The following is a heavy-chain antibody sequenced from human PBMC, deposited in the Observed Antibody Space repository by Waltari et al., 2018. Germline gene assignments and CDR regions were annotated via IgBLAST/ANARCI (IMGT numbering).Heavy chain of an antibody. J-gene: IGHJ5*02. V-gene: IGHV1-69*14. CDR1: GGTFSSYA. CDR2: IIPIFGTA. CDR3: ARGPEGYYDFWSGYPNWFDP. D-gene: IGHD3-3*01. Sequence: QVQLVQSGAEVKKPGSSVKVSCKASGGTFSSYAISWVRQAPGQGLEWMGGIIPIFGTANYAQKFQGRVTITADKSTSTAYMELSSLRSEDTAVYYCARGPEGYYDFWSGYPNWFDPWGQGTLVTVSS.